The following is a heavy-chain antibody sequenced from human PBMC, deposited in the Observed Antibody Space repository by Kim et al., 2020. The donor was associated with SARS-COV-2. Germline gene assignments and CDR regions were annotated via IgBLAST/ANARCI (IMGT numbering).Heavy chain of an antibody. J-gene: IGHJ4*03. V-gene: IGHV3-21*04. D-gene: IGHD1-26*01. CDR1: GFSFSSHS. CDR3: PSSVWDSRGY. Sequence: GGSLRLSCAASGFSFSSHSMNWVRHAPGKGLEWVSTIRSNSNQIDYADSVKGRFIISRDNAKNSLYLQMNRLRPEDTALYYCPSSVWDSRGY. CDR2: IRSNSNQI.